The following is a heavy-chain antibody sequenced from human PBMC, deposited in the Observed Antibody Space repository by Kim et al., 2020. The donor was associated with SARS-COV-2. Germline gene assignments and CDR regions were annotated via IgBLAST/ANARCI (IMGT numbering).Heavy chain of an antibody. D-gene: IGHD6-6*01. CDR3: AKIEQQLVRSLHAFDI. Sequence: DSVKGRFTIARDNYKNTVYLDMNSLRAEDTAVYYCAKIEQQLVRSLHAFDIWGQGTMVTVSS. V-gene: IGHV3-23*01. J-gene: IGHJ3*02.